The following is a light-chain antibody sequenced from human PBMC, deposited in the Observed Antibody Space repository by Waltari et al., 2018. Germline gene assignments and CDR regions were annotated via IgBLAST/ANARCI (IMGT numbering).Light chain of an antibody. CDR1: SSNIGAGYD. J-gene: IGLJ3*02. V-gene: IGLV1-40*01. Sequence: QSVLTPPPSVSGAPGQRVTISCTVSSSNIGAGYDVHWYQQLPGTAPKLLIYGNSNRPSGVPDRFSGSKSGTSASLAITGLQAEDEADYYCQSYDSSLTLFGGGTKLTVL. CDR3: QSYDSSLTL. CDR2: GNS.